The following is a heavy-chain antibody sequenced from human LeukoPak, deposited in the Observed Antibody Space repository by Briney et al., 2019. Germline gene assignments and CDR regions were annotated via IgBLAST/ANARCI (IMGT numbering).Heavy chain of an antibody. Sequence: PSETLSLTCAVYGGSFSGYYWSWIRQPPGKGLEWIGEINHSGSTNYNPSLKSRVTISVDTSKNQFSLRLSSVTAADTAVYYCARTKGYCSGGSCYYYYYMDVWGKGTTVTVSS. CDR3: ARTKGYCSGGSCYYYYYMDV. J-gene: IGHJ6*03. CDR1: GGSFSGYY. CDR2: INHSGST. V-gene: IGHV4-34*01. D-gene: IGHD2-15*01.